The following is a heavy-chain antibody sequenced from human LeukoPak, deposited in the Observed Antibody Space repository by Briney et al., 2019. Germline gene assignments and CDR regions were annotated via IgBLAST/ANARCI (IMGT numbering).Heavy chain of an antibody. V-gene: IGHV3-21*04. Sequence: GSLRLSCAASGFTLSSYSMNWVRQAPGKGLEWVSSISSSSSYIYYEESVKGRFTISRDNAKNTLYLQMNSLRAEDTAVYYCAKNLRPPSIAVAGTGYYFDYWGQGTLVTVSS. CDR1: GFTLSSYS. CDR3: AKNLRPPSIAVAGTGYYFDY. J-gene: IGHJ4*02. CDR2: ISSSSSYI. D-gene: IGHD6-19*01.